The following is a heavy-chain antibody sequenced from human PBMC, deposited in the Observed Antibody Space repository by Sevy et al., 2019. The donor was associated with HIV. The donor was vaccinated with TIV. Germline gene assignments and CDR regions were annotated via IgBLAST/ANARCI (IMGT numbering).Heavy chain of an antibody. CDR3: AGVAVEYCTDDGYPRFDY. V-gene: IGHV3-30-3*01. CDR1: GFTFTLYA. CDR2: ISYSGTNK. D-gene: IGHD2-8*01. Sequence: GGSLRLSCAASGFTFTLYAIHWVRQAPGKGLEWVALISYSGTNKYYADSVKGRFTISSDDSKNTADLQMNNLGTEDTAVYYCAGVAVEYCTDDGYPRFDYWGQGTQVTVSS. J-gene: IGHJ4*02.